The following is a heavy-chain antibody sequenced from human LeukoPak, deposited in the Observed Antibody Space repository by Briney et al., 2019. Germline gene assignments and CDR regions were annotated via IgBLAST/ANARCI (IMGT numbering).Heavy chain of an antibody. D-gene: IGHD5-12*01. V-gene: IGHV4-34*01. CDR1: GGSFSDYY. CDR3: ARGGQWLRFVYLDY. J-gene: IGHJ4*02. Sequence: SETLSLTCAVYGGSFSDYYWSWMRQPPGKGLERIGEINHSGSTNYNPSLKSRVTISVDTSKNQFSLKLSSVTAADTAVYYCARGGQWLRFVYLDYWGQGTLVTVSS. CDR2: INHSGST.